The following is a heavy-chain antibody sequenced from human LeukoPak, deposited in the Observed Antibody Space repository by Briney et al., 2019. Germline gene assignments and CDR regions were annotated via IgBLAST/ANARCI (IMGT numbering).Heavy chain of an antibody. CDR1: GYTFTNYH. Sequence: ASVKVSCKASGYTFTNYHINWVRQAPGQGLEWMGWISVYNGNTNYAQNLQGRVTMTTDTSTSTAYMELRSLRSDDTAVYYCARDVSFSYGYFDYWGQGTLVTVSS. D-gene: IGHD3-16*01. CDR2: ISVYNGNT. V-gene: IGHV1-18*01. CDR3: ARDVSFSYGYFDY. J-gene: IGHJ4*02.